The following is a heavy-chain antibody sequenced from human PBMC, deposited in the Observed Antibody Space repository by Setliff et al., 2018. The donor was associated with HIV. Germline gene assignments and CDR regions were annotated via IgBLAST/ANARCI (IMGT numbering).Heavy chain of an antibody. CDR3: AKGWLPTDYYCYYMDV. CDR2: IIPMLGTA. J-gene: IGHJ6*03. D-gene: IGHD5-12*01. CDR1: GGRFRTYA. V-gene: IGHV1-69*10. Sequence: SVKVSCKASGGRFRTYAISWVRQAPGQGLEWMGGIIPMLGTANYARDFQGKVTITADKSTSTAYMELTSLKFEDTAVYYCAKGWLPTDYYCYYMDVWGKGTTVTVSS.